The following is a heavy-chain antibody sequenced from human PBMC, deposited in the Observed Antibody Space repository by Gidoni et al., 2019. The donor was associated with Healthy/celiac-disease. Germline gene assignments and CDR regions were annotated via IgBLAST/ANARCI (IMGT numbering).Heavy chain of an antibody. V-gene: IGHV4-34*01. CDR2: INHSGST. CDR1: GGSFSGYY. Sequence: QVQLQQWGAGLLKPSETLSLTCAVYGGSFSGYYWSWLRQPPGKGLEWIGEINHSGSTNYNPSLKSRVTISVDTSKNQFSLKLSSVTAADTAVYYCARLPRWQLVGVPRAGFDYWGQGTLVTVSS. CDR3: ARLPRWQLVGVPRAGFDY. D-gene: IGHD6-6*01. J-gene: IGHJ4*02.